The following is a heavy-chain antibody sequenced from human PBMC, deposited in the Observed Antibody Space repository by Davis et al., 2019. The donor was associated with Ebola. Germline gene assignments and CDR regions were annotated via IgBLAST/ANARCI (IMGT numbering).Heavy chain of an antibody. CDR2: INHSGST. CDR1: GGSFSGYY. Sequence: PSETLSLTCAVYGGSFSGYYWSWIRQPPGKGLEWIGEINHSGSTNYNPSLKSRVTISVDTSKNQFSLKLSSVTAADTAVYYCANTHYDYIWGSYRAPSYFDYWGQGTLVTVSS. CDR3: ANTHYDYIWGSYRAPSYFDY. D-gene: IGHD3-16*02. J-gene: IGHJ4*02. V-gene: IGHV4-34*01.